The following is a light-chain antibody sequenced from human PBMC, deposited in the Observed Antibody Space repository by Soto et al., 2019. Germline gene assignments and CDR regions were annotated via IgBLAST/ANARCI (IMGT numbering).Light chain of an antibody. V-gene: IGKV3-20*01. CDR1: QSVSSSY. Sequence: EIVLTQSPGTLSLSPGERATLSCRASQSVSSSYLAWYQQKPGQAPRLLIYDASSRATGIPDRFSGSGSGTDFTLAISRLEPEEFAVYYCQQYGSSPPYTFGQGTKLEIK. J-gene: IGKJ2*01. CDR3: QQYGSSPPYT. CDR2: DAS.